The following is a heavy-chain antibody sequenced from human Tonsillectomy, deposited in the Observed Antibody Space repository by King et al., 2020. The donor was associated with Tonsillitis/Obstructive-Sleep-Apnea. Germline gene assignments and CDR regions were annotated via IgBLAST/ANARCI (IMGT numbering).Heavy chain of an antibody. CDR1: GFTFDDYA. CDR2: ISGEGGST. Sequence: QLVQSGGGVVQPGGSLRLSCAASGFTFDDYALHWVRQAPGKGLEWVSLISGEGGSTYYADSVKGRYTISRDNSKNSLYLPMNSLRTEGTALYYCAKDTCYYYMDVWGKGTTVTVSS. J-gene: IGHJ6*03. CDR3: AKDTCYYYMDV. V-gene: IGHV3-43*02.